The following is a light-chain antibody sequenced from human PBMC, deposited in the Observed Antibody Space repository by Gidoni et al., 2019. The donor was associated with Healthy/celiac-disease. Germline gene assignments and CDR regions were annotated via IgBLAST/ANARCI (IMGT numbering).Light chain of an antibody. CDR2: GAS. Sequence: DIVLTQSPGTLSLSPGERATLSCRASQSVSSSDLAWYQQKPGQAPRLLIYGASSRSTVIPDRFSGSGSGTDFTLTISRLEPEDFAVYYCQQYGISPLTFGGGTKVEIK. V-gene: IGKV3-20*01. CDR1: QSVSSSD. CDR3: QQYGISPLT. J-gene: IGKJ4*01.